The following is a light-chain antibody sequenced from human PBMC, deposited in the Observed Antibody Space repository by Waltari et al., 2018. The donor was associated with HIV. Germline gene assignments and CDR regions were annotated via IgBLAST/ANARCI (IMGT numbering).Light chain of an antibody. CDR2: EVS. Sequence: QSALTQPRSVSGSPGQSVPISCTGTRGDIGNSDYVSWYQQHPGKAPQIIIYEVSQRSSGVPDRFSGSKAGNMASLTVSGLQAEDEADYYCASYAGHDRFVLLGGGTKVTVL. V-gene: IGLV2-11*01. CDR1: RGDIGNSDY. CDR3: ASYAGHDRFVL. J-gene: IGLJ2*01.